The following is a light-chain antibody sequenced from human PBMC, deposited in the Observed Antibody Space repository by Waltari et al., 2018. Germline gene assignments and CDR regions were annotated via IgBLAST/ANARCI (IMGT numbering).Light chain of an antibody. CDR2: KVT. V-gene: IGKV2D-29*02. CDR1: QSLLHSNGNTY. Sequence: DIVMTQTPLSLPVTPGEPASISCRSSQSLLHSNGNTYLHWYLQKPGQSPRLLNYKVTNRESGVPDRFSGSGSGTDFTLKISRVEPEDVGVYYCMQSTKDPFTFGPGTKLDIK. CDR3: MQSTKDPFT. J-gene: IGKJ3*01.